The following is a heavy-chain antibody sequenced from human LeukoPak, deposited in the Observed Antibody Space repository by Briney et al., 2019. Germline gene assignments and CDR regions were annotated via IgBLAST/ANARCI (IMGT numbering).Heavy chain of an antibody. CDR1: GFTFSSYA. CDR2: ISYDGSNK. CDR3: ARPLAVVVIATNFDY. D-gene: IGHD2-21*01. V-gene: IGHV3-30-3*01. J-gene: IGHJ4*02. Sequence: GGSLRLSCAASGFTFSSYAMHWVRQAPGKGLEWVAVISYDGSNKYYADSVKGRFTISRDNSKNTLYLQMNSLRAEDAAVYYCARPLAVVVIATNFDYWGQGTLVTVSS.